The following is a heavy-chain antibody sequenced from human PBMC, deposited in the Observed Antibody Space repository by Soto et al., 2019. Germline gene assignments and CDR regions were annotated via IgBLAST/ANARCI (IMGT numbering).Heavy chain of an antibody. CDR3: VRGHCSTTSCSPYYYYYAMDV. J-gene: IGHJ6*02. Sequence: PXETRYLTRTVAGFSIISGDYYWSWIRQPPGKGLEWIGYIDDRGSTHHNPSLESRVTMSVDMSKNQFSLKLSSVTAADTALYFCVRGHCSTTSCSPYYYYYAMDVWRQGTTVTVSS. CDR2: IDDRGST. V-gene: IGHV4-30-4*01. CDR1: GFSIISGDYY. D-gene: IGHD2-2*01.